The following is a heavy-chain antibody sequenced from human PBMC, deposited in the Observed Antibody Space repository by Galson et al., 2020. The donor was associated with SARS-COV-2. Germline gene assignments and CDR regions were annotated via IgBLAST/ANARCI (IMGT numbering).Heavy chain of an antibody. Sequence: GGSLRLSCAASGFTFSSYAMSWVRQAPGMGLEWVSAISVSGGTTYFADSVKGRFTISRDNSKNTLYLQMNSLRAEDTAVYYCAKYHSTSCPTYCGMDVWGQGTTVTVSS. CDR1: GFTFSSYA. CDR3: AKYHSTSCPTYCGMDV. J-gene: IGHJ6*02. CDR2: ISVSGGTT. D-gene: IGHD2-2*01. V-gene: IGHV3-23*01.